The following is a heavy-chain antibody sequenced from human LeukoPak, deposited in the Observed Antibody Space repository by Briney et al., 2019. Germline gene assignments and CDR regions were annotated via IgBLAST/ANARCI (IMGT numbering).Heavy chain of an antibody. CDR1: GFTFSNAW. CDR3: TTFSSGWYGAFDI. CDR2: IKSKTDGGTT. J-gene: IGHJ3*02. V-gene: IGHV3-15*01. D-gene: IGHD6-19*01. Sequence: GGSLRLSCAASGFTFSNAWMSWVRQAPGKGLEWVGRIKSKTDGGTTDYAAPVKGRFTISRDDSKNTLYLQMNSLKTEETAVYFCTTFSSGWYGAFDIWGQGTMVTVSS.